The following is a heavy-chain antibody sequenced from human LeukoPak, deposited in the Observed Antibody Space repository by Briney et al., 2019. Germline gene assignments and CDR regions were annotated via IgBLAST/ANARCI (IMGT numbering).Heavy chain of an antibody. J-gene: IGHJ3*02. CDR3: ARVSEDLVFDI. D-gene: IGHD6-6*01. CDR2: ISYDGSNK. CDR1: GFTFSSYA. Sequence: GGSLRLSCAASGFTFSSYAMHWVRQAPGKGLEWVAVISYDGSNKYYADSVKGRFTISRDNSKNTLYLQMNSLRAEDTAVYYCARVSEDLVFDIWGQGTMVTVSS. V-gene: IGHV3-30-3*01.